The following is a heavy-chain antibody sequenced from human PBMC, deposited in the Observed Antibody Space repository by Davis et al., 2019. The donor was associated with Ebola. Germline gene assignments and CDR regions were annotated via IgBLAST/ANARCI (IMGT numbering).Heavy chain of an antibody. CDR2: ISGSGGST. Sequence: GGSLRLSCAASGFTFSSYAMSWVRQAPGKGLEWVSAISGSGGSTYYADSVKGRFTISRDNSKNTLYLQMNSLRAEDTAVYYCAKDDGSGYRVAGPLDYWGQGTLVTVSS. J-gene: IGHJ4*02. D-gene: IGHD3-22*01. V-gene: IGHV3-23*01. CDR1: GFTFSSYA. CDR3: AKDDGSGYRVAGPLDY.